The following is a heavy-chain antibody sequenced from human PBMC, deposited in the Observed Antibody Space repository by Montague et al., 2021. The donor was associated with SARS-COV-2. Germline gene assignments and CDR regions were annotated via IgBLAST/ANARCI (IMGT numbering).Heavy chain of an antibody. V-gene: IGHV4-59*01. D-gene: IGHD4-23*01. J-gene: IGHJ3*02. CDR2: IYDGGGV. CDR1: GGSISGYY. CDR3: VRDHPYGGPRGAYDI. Sequence: SETLSLTCAVYGGSISGYYWSWLRQSPGKGLEWIGEIYDGGGVNYNPSLGSRVTISTDTSKNQLSLKVNSVTAADTAVYYCVRDHPYGGPRGAYDIWGQGTVVTVSS.